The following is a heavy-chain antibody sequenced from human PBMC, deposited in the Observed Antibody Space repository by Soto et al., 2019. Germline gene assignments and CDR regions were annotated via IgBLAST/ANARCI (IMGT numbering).Heavy chain of an antibody. CDR1: GFTFSSNT. D-gene: IGHD2-2*01. Sequence: GGSLRLSCAASGFTFSSNTMSWGRRAPGERLEWVSAISGSSGSTYYADSVKGRFTISRDNSKNTLYLQMNSLRAEDTAVYYCAKDLCSSTSCYGTYWGQGTLVTVSS. CDR2: ISGSSGST. CDR3: AKDLCSSTSCYGTY. J-gene: IGHJ4*02. V-gene: IGHV3-23*01.